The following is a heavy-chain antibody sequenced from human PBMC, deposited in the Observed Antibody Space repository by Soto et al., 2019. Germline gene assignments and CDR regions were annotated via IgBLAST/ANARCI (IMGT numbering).Heavy chain of an antibody. CDR3: ARRTYVDILTGYYNGAFDI. CDR2: IYYSGST. CDR1: GGSISSYY. J-gene: IGHJ3*02. D-gene: IGHD3-9*01. V-gene: IGHV4-59*08. Sequence: NPSETLSLTCTVSGGSISSYYWSWIRQPPGKGLEWIGYIYYSGSTNYNPSLKSRVTISVDTSKNQFSPKLSSVTAADTAVYYCARRTYVDILTGYYNGAFDIWGQGTMVTVSS.